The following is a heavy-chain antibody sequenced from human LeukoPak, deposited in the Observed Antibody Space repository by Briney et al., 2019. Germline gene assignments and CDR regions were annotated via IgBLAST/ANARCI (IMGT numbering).Heavy chain of an antibody. CDR2: ISSSSSYI. CDR1: GFTFSSYS. V-gene: IGHV3-21*01. J-gene: IGHJ4*02. D-gene: IGHD1-7*01. Sequence: GGSLRLSCAASGFTFSSYSVNWVRQAPGKGLEWVSSISSSSSYIYYADSVKGRFTISRDNAKNSLYLQMNSLRAEDTAVYYCARYKVGELTGDYWGQGTLVTVYS. CDR3: ARYKVGELTGDY.